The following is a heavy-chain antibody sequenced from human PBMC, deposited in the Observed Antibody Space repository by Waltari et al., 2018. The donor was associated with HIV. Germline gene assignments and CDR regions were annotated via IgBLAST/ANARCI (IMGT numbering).Heavy chain of an antibody. CDR3: ARDRYYYDSSGYFDAVDI. CDR2: ISSSSSTI. V-gene: IGHV3-48*02. Sequence: AASGFTFSSYSMNWVRQAPGKGLEWVSYISSSSSTIYYADSVKGRFTISRDNAKNSLYLQINSLRDEDTAVYYCARDRYYYDSSGYFDAVDIWGQGTMVTVSS. J-gene: IGHJ3*02. D-gene: IGHD3-22*01. CDR1: GFTFSSYS.